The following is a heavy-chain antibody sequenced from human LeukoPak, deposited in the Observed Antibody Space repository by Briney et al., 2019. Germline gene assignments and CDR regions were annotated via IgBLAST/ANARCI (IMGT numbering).Heavy chain of an antibody. D-gene: IGHD3-9*01. CDR2: INGDGSRT. Sequence: GGSLRLSCAASGFTFSSYWMHWVRQAPGKGLVWVSRINGDGSRTNCADSVMGRFTISRDNAENTLYLQMNSLRVEDTAVYYCTRDFDAATGSWGQGTLVTVSS. J-gene: IGHJ5*02. CDR3: TRDFDAATGS. CDR1: GFTFSSYW. V-gene: IGHV3-74*01.